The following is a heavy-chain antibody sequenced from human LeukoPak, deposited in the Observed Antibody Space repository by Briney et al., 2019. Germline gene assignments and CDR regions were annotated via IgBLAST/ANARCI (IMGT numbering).Heavy chain of an antibody. V-gene: IGHV1-46*01. CDR3: ARRAGAYTHPYDY. J-gene: IGHJ4*02. CDR1: GYTFTSYY. Sequence: ASVKVSCKASGYTFTSYYMHWVRQAPGQGLEWMGIINPSGGSTSYAQKFQGRVTMTRDMSTSTVYMELSSLRSEDTAVYYRARRAGAYTHPYDYWGQGTLVTVSS. D-gene: IGHD3-16*01. CDR2: INPSGGST.